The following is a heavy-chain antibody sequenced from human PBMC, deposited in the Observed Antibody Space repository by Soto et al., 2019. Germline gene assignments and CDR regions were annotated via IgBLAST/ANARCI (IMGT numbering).Heavy chain of an antibody. CDR3: ASIPDPPIFRSPRGNNGGYSYGYDRFYYYGMDV. J-gene: IGHJ6*01. D-gene: IGHD5-18*01. V-gene: IGHV1-8*01. Sequence: QVQLVQSGAEVKKPGASVKVSCKASGYTFTSYDINWVRQATGQGLEWMGWMNPNSGNTGYAQKFQGRVTMTRNTSISTAYMELSSLRSEDTAVYYCASIPDPPIFRSPRGNNGGYSYGYDRFYYYGMDVW. CDR2: MNPNSGNT. CDR1: GYTFTSYD.